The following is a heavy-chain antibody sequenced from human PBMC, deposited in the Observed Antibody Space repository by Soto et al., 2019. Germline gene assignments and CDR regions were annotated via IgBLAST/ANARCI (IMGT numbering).Heavy chain of an antibody. CDR1: GFTFSSYA. J-gene: IGHJ4*02. D-gene: IGHD5-12*01. Sequence: QVQLVESGGGVVQPGRSLRLSCAASGFTFSSYAMHWGRQAPGKGLEWVAVISYDGSNKYYADSVKGRFTISRDNSKNTLYLQMNSLRAEDTAVYYCARDRERRWLPKYYFDYWGQGTLVTVSS. CDR2: ISYDGSNK. V-gene: IGHV3-30-3*01. CDR3: ARDRERRWLPKYYFDY.